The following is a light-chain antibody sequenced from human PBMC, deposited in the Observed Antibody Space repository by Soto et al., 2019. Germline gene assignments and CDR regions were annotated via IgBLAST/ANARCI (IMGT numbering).Light chain of an antibody. Sequence: MVLIQRPEALCLCPGGRATLSCRASQSVSSYLAWYQQKPGQAPRLLIYDASNRATGIPDRFSGSGSGTDFTLAIGSREPEDLAVYYCQQYGSSGTFGQGTKVDIK. CDR3: QQYGSSGT. CDR1: QSVSSY. CDR2: DAS. V-gene: IGKV3-20*01. J-gene: IGKJ1*01.